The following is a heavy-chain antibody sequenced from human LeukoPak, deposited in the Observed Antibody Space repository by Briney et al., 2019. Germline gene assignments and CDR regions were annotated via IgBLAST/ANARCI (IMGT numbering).Heavy chain of an antibody. CDR3: AGAYYDSTPRLFDY. CDR2: INSDGSST. J-gene: IGHJ4*02. Sequence: GGSLTLSCAPSGFTFSSYWMHWVRPAPGKGLVWVSRINSDGSSTIYADSVKGRFTISRDNAKNTLYLQMNSLRAEDTAVYYCAGAYYDSTPRLFDYWGQGTLVTVSS. D-gene: IGHD3-22*01. V-gene: IGHV3-74*01. CDR1: GFTFSSYW.